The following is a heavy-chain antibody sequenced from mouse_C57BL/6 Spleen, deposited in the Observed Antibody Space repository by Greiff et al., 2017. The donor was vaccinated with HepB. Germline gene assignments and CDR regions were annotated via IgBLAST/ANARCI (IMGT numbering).Heavy chain of an antibody. CDR2: INYDGSST. D-gene: IGHD1-1*01. V-gene: IGHV5-16*01. CDR3: ARDWDYGSSWYFDV. CDR1: GFTFSDYY. J-gene: IGHJ1*03. Sequence: EVKLMESEGGLVQPGSSMKLSCTASGFTFSDYYMAWVRQVPEKGLEWVANINYDGSSTYYLDSLKSRFIISRDNAKNILYLQMSRLKSEDTATYYCARDWDYGSSWYFDVWGTGTTVTVSS.